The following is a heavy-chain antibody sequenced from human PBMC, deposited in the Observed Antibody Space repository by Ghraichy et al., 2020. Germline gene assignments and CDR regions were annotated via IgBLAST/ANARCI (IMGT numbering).Heavy chain of an antibody. CDR3: ARAMGPTYHYYMDV. V-gene: IGHV1-18*04. J-gene: IGHJ6*03. CDR1: GYTFTTDG. D-gene: IGHD1-26*01. Sequence: ASVKVSCKAFGYTFTTDGISWVRQAPGQGLEWLGWINTSKGNTNYAQKFQGRVTMTTDTSTSTAYMELRSLRSDDTAVYYWARAMGPTYHYYMDVWGQGTTVTVSS. CDR2: INTSKGNT.